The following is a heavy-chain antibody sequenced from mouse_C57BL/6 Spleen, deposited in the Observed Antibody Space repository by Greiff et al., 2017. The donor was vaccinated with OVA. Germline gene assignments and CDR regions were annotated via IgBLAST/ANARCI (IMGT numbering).Heavy chain of an antibody. D-gene: IGHD3-2*02. CDR2: IDPETGGT. V-gene: IGHV1-15*01. CDR1: GYTFTDYE. CDR3: TRGGAQATPLAY. Sequence: VQLQQSGAELVRPGASVTLSCKASGYTFTDYEMHWVKQTPVHGLEWIGAIDPETGGTAYNQKFKGKAILTADKSSSTAYMELRSLTSEDSAVYYCTRGGAQATPLAYWGQGTLVTVSA. J-gene: IGHJ3*01.